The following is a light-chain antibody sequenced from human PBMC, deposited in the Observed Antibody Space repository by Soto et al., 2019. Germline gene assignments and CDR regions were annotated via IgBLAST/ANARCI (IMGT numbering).Light chain of an antibody. CDR3: SSYTASTPFYV. V-gene: IGLV2-14*03. CDR1: RTDVDGHDY. Sequence: QSVLAQPASVSGSPGQSITISCTGARTDVDGHDYVSWYQQHPGQAPKLIIFDVHNRPSGVSSRFSGSKSGDTASLTISGLRAEDDGDYYCSSYTASTPFYVFGTGTKVHRP. CDR2: DVH. J-gene: IGLJ1*01.